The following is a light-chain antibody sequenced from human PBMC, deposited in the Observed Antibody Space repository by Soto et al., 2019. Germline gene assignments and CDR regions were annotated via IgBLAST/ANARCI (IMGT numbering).Light chain of an antibody. V-gene: IGKV3-20*01. CDR2: GAS. CDR1: QSVSSSY. J-gene: IGKJ1*01. Sequence: EIVMTQSPATLPVSPGERATLSCRASQSVSSSYLAWYQQKPGQAPRLLIYGASTRATGIPDRFSGSGSGTDFTLTISRLEPEDFAVYYCQQYGSSPGTFGQGTKVDI. CDR3: QQYGSSPGT.